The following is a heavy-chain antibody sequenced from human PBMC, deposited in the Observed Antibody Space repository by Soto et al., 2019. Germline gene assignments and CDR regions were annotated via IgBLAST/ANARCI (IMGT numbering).Heavy chain of an antibody. V-gene: IGHV4-39*01. D-gene: IGHD6-19*01. CDR3: ARLDSSGWHPFDY. J-gene: IGHJ4*02. CDR1: GGSISSSSYY. CDR2: IYYSGST. Sequence: PSETLSLTCTVSGGSISSSSYYWGWIRQPPGKGLEWIGSIYYSGSTYYNPSLKSRVTISVDTSKNQFSLKLSSVTAADTAVYYCARLDSSGWHPFDYWGQGTLVTVSS.